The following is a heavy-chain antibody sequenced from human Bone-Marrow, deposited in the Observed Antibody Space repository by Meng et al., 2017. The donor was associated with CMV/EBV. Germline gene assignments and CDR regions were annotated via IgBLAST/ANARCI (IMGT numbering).Heavy chain of an antibody. V-gene: IGHV1-69*05. CDR2: IIPIFGTA. CDR1: SGTFSSYA. J-gene: IGHJ4*02. D-gene: IGHD1-7*01. Sequence: SVKVSCKASSGTFSSYAISWVRQAPGQGLEWMGGIIPIFGTANYAQKFQGRVTITTEESTSTAHMELSSLRSEDTAVYYCSRDRLRYNWNFYLDYWGQGTLVTVSS. CDR3: SRDRLRYNWNFYLDY.